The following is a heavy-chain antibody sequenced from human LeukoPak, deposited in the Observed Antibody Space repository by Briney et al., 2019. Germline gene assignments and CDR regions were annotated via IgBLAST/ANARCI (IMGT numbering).Heavy chain of an antibody. J-gene: IGHJ6*02. Sequence: ASVKVSCKASGYTFTSYGISWVRQAPGRGLEWMGWISAYNGNTNYAQKLQGRVTMTTDTSTSTAYMELRSLRSDDTAVYYCARVDRDGFRTRNYGMDVWGQGTTVTVSS. CDR3: ARVDRDGFRTRNYGMDV. V-gene: IGHV1-18*01. CDR2: ISAYNGNT. D-gene: IGHD5-24*01. CDR1: GYTFTSYG.